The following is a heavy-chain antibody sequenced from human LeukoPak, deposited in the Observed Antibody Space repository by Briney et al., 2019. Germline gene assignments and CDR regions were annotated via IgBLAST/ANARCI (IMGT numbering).Heavy chain of an antibody. Sequence: GGSLRLSCAASGFTVSSNYMSWVRQAPGKGLEGGSVIYSGGSKYYADSVKGRFTISRDNSKNTLYLQMNSLRAEDTAVYYCARAQPYGYFFYFDYWGQGTLVTVSS. CDR1: GFTVSSNY. V-gene: IGHV3-53*01. CDR2: IYSGGSK. D-gene: IGHD5-18*01. J-gene: IGHJ4*02. CDR3: ARAQPYGYFFYFDY.